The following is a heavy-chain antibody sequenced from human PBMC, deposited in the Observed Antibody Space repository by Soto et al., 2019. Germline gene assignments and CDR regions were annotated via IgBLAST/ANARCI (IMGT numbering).Heavy chain of an antibody. Sequence: GGSMRLSCAASGFTFRSYSMNWVSQAPGKGLEWVSYISSSSSTIYYADSVKGRFTISRDNAKNSLYLQMNSLRAEDTAVYYCAGGSEGDREIYYYYYYMDVWGKGTTVTVSS. CDR2: ISSSSSTI. CDR1: GFTFRSYS. CDR3: AGGSEGDREIYYYYYYMDV. J-gene: IGHJ6*03. V-gene: IGHV3-48*01.